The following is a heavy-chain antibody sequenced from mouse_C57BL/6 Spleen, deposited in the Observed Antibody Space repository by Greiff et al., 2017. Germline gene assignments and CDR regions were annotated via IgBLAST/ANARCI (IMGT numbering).Heavy chain of an antibody. Sequence: VHLVESGGDLVKPGGSLKLSCAASGFTFSSYGMSWVRQTPDKRLEWVATISSGGSYTYYPDSVKGRFTIFRDNAKNTLYLQMSSLKSEDTAMYYCARQVTTVEDAMDYWGQGTSVTVSS. CDR3: ARQVTTVEDAMDY. J-gene: IGHJ4*01. CDR1: GFTFSSYG. CDR2: ISSGGSYT. D-gene: IGHD1-1*01. V-gene: IGHV5-6*01.